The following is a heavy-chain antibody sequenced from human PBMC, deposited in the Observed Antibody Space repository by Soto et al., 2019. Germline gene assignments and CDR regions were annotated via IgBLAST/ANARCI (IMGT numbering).Heavy chain of an antibody. CDR3: ARADNEYSSSWSSFDY. J-gene: IGHJ4*02. D-gene: IGHD6-13*01. CDR2: INHSGST. Sequence: SETLSLTCAVYGGSLSGYYWSWIRQPPGKGLEWIGEINHSGSTNYNPSLKSRVTISVDTSKNQFSLKLSSVTAADTAVYYCARADNEYSSSWSSFDYWGQGTLVTVSS. CDR1: GGSLSGYY. V-gene: IGHV4-34*01.